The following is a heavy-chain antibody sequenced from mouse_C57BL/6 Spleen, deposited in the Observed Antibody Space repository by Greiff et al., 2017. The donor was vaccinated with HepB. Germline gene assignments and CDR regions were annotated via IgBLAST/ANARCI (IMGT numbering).Heavy chain of an antibody. CDR2: IRNKANGYTT. Sequence: EVKLVESGGGLVQPGGSLSLSCAASGFTFTDYYMSWVRQPPGKALEWLGFIRNKANGYTTEYSASVKGRFTISRDNSQSILYLQMNALRAEDSATYYCARSPTRYDYLPYAMDHWGEGTSATVSS. J-gene: IGHJ4*01. CDR1: GFTFTDYY. V-gene: IGHV7-3*01. CDR3: ARSPTRYDYLPYAMDH. D-gene: IGHD2-4*01.